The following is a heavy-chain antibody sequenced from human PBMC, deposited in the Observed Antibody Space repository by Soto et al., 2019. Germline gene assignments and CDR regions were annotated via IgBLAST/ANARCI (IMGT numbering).Heavy chain of an antibody. J-gene: IGHJ6*02. V-gene: IGHV3-7*03. D-gene: IGHD3-22*01. CDR2: IKQDGSEK. CDR3: ARDTRYDSSGYRPQDYGMDV. CDR1: GFTFSSYW. Sequence: EVQLVESGGGLVQPGGSLRLSCAASGFTFSSYWMSWVRQAPGKGLEWVANIKQDGSEKYYVDSVKGRFTISRDNAKNSLYLQMNRLRAEDTAVYYCARDTRYDSSGYRPQDYGMDVWGQGTTVTVSS.